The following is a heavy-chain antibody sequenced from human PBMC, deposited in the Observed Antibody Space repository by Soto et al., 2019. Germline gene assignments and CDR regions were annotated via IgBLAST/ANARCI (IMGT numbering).Heavy chain of an antibody. CDR1: GGSISSYY. Sequence: SETLSLTCTVSGGSISSYYWSWIRQPPGKGLEWIGYIYYSGSTNYNPSLKSRVTISVDTSKNQFSLKLSSVTAADTAVYYCARGGFIFRSLRLPNWFDPWGQGTLVTVSS. CDR3: ARGGFIFRSLRLPNWFDP. J-gene: IGHJ5*02. D-gene: IGHD3-10*01. V-gene: IGHV4-59*01. CDR2: IYYSGST.